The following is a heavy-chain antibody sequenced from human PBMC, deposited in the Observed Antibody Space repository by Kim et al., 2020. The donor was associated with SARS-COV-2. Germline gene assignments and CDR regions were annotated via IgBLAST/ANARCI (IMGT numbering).Heavy chain of an antibody. D-gene: IGHD5-18*01. CDR3: ASRYSYGYFFDY. V-gene: IGHV4-34*01. CDR2: INHSGST. Sequence: SETLSLTCAVYGGSFSGYYWSWIRQPPGKGLEWIGEINHSGSTNYNPSLKSRVTISVDTSKNQFSLKLSSVTAADTAVYYCASRYSYGYFFDYWGQGTLVTVSS. J-gene: IGHJ4*02. CDR1: GGSFSGYY.